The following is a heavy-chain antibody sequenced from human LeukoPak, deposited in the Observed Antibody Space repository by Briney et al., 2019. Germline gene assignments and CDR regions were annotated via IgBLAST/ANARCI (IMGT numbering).Heavy chain of an antibody. J-gene: IGHJ4*02. Sequence: GGSLRLSCAASGFTFSRYWMSWVRQAPGKGLEWVANIKQDGSEKYYVDSVKGRFTISRDNAKNSLFLQMNSLRAEDTAVYYCAKAPTVLVGYCSSSSCQADYWGQGTLVTVSS. CDR1: GFTFSRYW. CDR2: IKQDGSEK. CDR3: AKAPTVLVGYCSSSSCQADY. D-gene: IGHD2-2*01. V-gene: IGHV3-7*01.